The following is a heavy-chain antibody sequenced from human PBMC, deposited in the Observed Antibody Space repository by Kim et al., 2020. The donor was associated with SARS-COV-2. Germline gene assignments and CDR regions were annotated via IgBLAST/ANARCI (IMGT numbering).Heavy chain of an antibody. Sequence: SETLSLTCAVYGGSFSGYYWSWIRQPPGKGLEWIGEINHSGSTNYNPSLKSRVTISVDTSTYQFSLKLSPVTAADTAVYYCARGRKYAARQRFDYWGQGTLVTVSS. CDR3: ARGRKYAARQRFDY. D-gene: IGHD6-6*01. CDR2: INHSGST. CDR1: GGSFSGYY. V-gene: IGHV4-34*01. J-gene: IGHJ4*02.